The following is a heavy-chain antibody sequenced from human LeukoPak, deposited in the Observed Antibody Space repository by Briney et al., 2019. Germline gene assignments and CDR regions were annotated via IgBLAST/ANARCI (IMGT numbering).Heavy chain of an antibody. D-gene: IGHD1-14*01. CDR3: ARHGTISSESYFDY. CDR2: IHNSGRT. Sequence: SETLSLTCSVSGGSVSSYYWRWIPQSPGKGLEWIGYIHNSGRTNYNPSLKSRVTGFVDTSKNQVSLRLSSVTAADTAVYYCARHGTISSESYFDYCGQGALVTVSS. V-gene: IGHV4-59*08. J-gene: IGHJ4*02. CDR1: GGSVSSYY.